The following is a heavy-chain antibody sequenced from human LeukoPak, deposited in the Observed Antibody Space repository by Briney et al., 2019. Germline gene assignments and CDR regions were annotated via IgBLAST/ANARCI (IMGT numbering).Heavy chain of an antibody. V-gene: IGHV3-48*02. CDR2: ISSSSSTI. CDR3: APLRYCSGGSCQGLVY. Sequence: PGGSLRLSCAASGFTLSSYSMNWVRQAPGKGLEWVSYISSSSSTIYYADSVKGRFTISRDNAKNSLYLQKNSLRDEDTAVYFCAPLRYCSGGSCQGLVYWGQGTLVTVSS. D-gene: IGHD2-15*01. CDR1: GFTLSSYS. J-gene: IGHJ4*02.